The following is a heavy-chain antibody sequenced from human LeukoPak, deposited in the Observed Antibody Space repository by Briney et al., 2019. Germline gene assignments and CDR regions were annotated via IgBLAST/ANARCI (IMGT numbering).Heavy chain of an antibody. J-gene: IGHJ4*02. CDR1: GFTFSSYS. V-gene: IGHV3-21*04. D-gene: IGHD6-25*01. Sequence: PGGSLRLSCAASGFTFSSYSMNWVRQAPGKGLEWVSSISSSSSYIYYADSVKGRFTISRNNAKNSLYLQMNSLRAEDTAVYYCARDFSRLPTSGRFDSWGQGTLVTVSS. CDR2: ISSSSSYI. CDR3: ARDFSRLPTSGRFDS.